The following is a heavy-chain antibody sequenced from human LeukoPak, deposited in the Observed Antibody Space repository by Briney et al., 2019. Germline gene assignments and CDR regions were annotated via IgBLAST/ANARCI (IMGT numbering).Heavy chain of an antibody. D-gene: IGHD2-2*01. Sequence: RASVKVSCKASGYTFTSYGISWVRQAPGQGLEWMGIINPSGGSTSYAQKFQGRVTMTRDMSTSTDYMELSSLRSEDTAVYYCARGYDYCSSTSCYDGYFDYWGQGTLVTVSS. CDR2: INPSGGST. J-gene: IGHJ4*02. CDR1: GYTFTSYG. CDR3: ARGYDYCSSTSCYDGYFDY. V-gene: IGHV1-46*01.